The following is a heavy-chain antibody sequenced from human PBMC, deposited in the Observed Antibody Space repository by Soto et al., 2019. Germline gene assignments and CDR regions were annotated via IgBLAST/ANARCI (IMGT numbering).Heavy chain of an antibody. V-gene: IGHV3-7*01. CDR1: GFTFSNYW. J-gene: IGHJ5*02. CDR2: MKKDGSQK. Sequence: GGSLRLSCVASGFTFSNYWMSWVRQAPGKGLEWVANMKKDGSQKYYVDSVKGRFTISRDNARNSLYLQMNSLRVEDTAVYYCARDWFDAWGQGTLVTVSS. CDR3: ARDWFDA.